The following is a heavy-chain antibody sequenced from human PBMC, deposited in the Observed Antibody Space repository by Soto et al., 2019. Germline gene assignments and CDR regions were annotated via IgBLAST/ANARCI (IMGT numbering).Heavy chain of an antibody. J-gene: IGHJ4*02. CDR2: INPNSGGT. Sequence: GASVKVSCKASGYTFTGYYMHWVRQAPGQGLEWMGWINPNSGGTNYAQKFQGRVTMTKDTSTGTAYMELSSLRSEDTAVYYCASKNYDRRGYDSYWGRGTLVTVSS. CDR1: GYTFTGYY. D-gene: IGHD3-22*01. CDR3: ASKNYDRRGYDSY. V-gene: IGHV1-2*02.